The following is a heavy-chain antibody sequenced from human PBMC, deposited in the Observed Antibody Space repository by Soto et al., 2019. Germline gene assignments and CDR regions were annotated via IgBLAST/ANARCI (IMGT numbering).Heavy chain of an antibody. Sequence: SETLSLTCTVSGGSISSYYWSWIRQPPGKGLEWIGYIYYSGSTNYNPSLKSRVTISVDTSKNQFSLKLSSVTAADTAVYYCARADPSGWLDYWGQGTLVTVSS. D-gene: IGHD6-19*01. CDR3: ARADPSGWLDY. CDR2: IYYSGST. J-gene: IGHJ4*02. CDR1: GGSISSYY. V-gene: IGHV4-59*01.